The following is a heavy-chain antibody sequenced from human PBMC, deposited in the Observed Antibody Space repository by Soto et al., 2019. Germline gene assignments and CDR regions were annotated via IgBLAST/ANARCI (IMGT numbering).Heavy chain of an antibody. J-gene: IGHJ4*02. CDR3: ARRPTGSGSSFFDY. V-gene: IGHV4-31*03. CDR1: AGSITSDEYY. Sequence: SETLSLTCTVSAGSITSDEYYWNWIRYRPGKGMEWIGFIHHTGSTFYNPSLESRASISIDTSESQFSLNLASVTVADTAVYYCARRPTGSGSSFFDYWGPGTLVTVSS. D-gene: IGHD3-10*01. CDR2: IHHTGST.